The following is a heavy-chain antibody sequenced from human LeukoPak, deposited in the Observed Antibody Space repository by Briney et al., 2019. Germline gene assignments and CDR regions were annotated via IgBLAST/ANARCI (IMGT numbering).Heavy chain of an antibody. V-gene: IGHV4-30-4*01. J-gene: IGHJ3*02. CDR1: GGSISSGDYY. CDR2: IYYSGST. CDR3: ARDVMDTAMVIPSHAFDI. Sequence: PSETLSLTCTVSGGSISSGDYYWSWIRQPPGKGLEWIGYIYYSGSTYYNPSLKSRVTISVDTSKNQFSLKLSSVTAADTAVYYCARDVMDTAMVIPSHAFDIWGQGTMVTVSS. D-gene: IGHD5-18*01.